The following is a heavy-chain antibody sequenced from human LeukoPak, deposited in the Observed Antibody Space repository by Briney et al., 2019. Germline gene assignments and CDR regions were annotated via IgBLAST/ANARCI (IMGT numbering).Heavy chain of an antibody. CDR1: GYTFTSYG. V-gene: IGHV1-46*01. J-gene: IGHJ4*02. CDR3: AREREYYYDSSGYYDY. CDR2: INPSGGST. Sequence: ASMKVSCKASGYTFTSYGISWVRQAPGQGLEWMGIINPSGGSTSYAQKFQGRVTMTRDTSTSTVYMELSSLRSEDTAVYYCAREREYYYDSSGYYDYWGQGTLVTVSS. D-gene: IGHD3-22*01.